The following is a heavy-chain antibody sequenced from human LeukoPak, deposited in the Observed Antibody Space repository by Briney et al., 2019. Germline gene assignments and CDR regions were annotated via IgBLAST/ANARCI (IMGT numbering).Heavy chain of an antibody. CDR1: GGSISSYY. V-gene: IGHV4-59*01. J-gene: IGHJ4*02. Sequence: SETLSLTCTVSGGSISSYYWSWIRQPPGKGLEWIGYIYYSGSTNYNPSLMSRVTISVVTSKNQFSLKLSSVTAADTAVYYCAREANNYDSSGYYFDYWGQGTLVTVSS. CDR3: AREANNYDSSGYYFDY. CDR2: IYYSGST. D-gene: IGHD3-22*01.